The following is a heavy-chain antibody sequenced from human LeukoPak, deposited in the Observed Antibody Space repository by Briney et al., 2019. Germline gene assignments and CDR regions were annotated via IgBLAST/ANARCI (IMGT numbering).Heavy chain of an antibody. CDR2: ISAYNGNT. V-gene: IGHV1-18*01. CDR1: GYTFTSYG. Sequence: ASVKVSCKASGYTFTSYGISWVRQAPGQGLEWMGWISAYNGNTNYAQKLQGRVTMTTDTPTSTAYMELRSLRSDDTAVYYCARSVEYSSSWYESSFDYWGQGTLVTVSS. J-gene: IGHJ4*02. D-gene: IGHD6-13*01. CDR3: ARSVEYSSSWYESSFDY.